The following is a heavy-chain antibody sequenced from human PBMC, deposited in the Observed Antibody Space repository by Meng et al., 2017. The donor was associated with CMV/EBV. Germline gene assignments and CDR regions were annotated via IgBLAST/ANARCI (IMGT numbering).Heavy chain of an antibody. CDR2: IIPSSGST. CDR3: AREGVRFLENNWFDP. CDR1: GYTFTRFH. Sequence: ASVKVSCKTSGYTFTRFHMHWVRQAPGQGLEWMGKIIPSSGSTTYAPRFQGRVTMTRDTSKNQFSLNLSSVTAADTAVYYCAREGVRFLENNWFDPWGQGTLVTVSS. J-gene: IGHJ5*02. D-gene: IGHD3-3*01. V-gene: IGHV1-46*01.